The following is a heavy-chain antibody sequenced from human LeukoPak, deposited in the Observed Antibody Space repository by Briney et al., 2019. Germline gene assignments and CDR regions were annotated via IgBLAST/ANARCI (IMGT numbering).Heavy chain of an antibody. J-gene: IGHJ4*02. Sequence: SETLSLTCTVPGGSISSYYWSWLRQPPGKGLEWIGYIYYSGSTNYNPSLKSRVTISVDTSKDQFSLKLSSVTAADTAVYYCARAFHRGVIDYWGQGTLVTVSS. D-gene: IGHD3-10*01. CDR3: ARAFHRGVIDY. V-gene: IGHV4-59*01. CDR1: GGSISSYY. CDR2: IYYSGST.